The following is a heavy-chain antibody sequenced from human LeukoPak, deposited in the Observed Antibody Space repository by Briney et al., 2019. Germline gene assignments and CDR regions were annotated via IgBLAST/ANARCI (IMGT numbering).Heavy chain of an antibody. D-gene: IGHD6-19*01. V-gene: IGHV3-30*04. Sequence: GGSLRLSCAASGFTFSSYAMHWVRQAPGKGLEWVALISYDGSNKYYADSVKGRFTISRDNSKNTLYLQMNSLRAEDTAVYYCARDRSSGWYQLIDYWGQGTLVTVSS. CDR3: ARDRSSGWYQLIDY. J-gene: IGHJ4*02. CDR2: ISYDGSNK. CDR1: GFTFSSYA.